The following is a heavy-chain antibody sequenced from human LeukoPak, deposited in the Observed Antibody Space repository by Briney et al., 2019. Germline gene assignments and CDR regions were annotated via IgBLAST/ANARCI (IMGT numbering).Heavy chain of an antibody. CDR2: IYPGDSDI. J-gene: IGHJ4*02. CDR1: GYNFDSYW. V-gene: IGHV5-51*01. CDR3: ARRSSSGGYYFDY. Sequence: GESLKISCKASGYNFDSYWIGWARQMPGKGPEWMVIIYPGDSDIKYGPSFEGQVTISADKSDSTAYLQWSSLRASDTGIYYCARRSSSGGYYFDYWGQGTLVTVSS. D-gene: IGHD3-16*01.